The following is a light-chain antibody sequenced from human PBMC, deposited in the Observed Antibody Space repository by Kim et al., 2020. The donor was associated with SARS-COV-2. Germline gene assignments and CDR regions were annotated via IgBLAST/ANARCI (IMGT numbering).Light chain of an antibody. CDR1: SSDVGSYNL. CDR2: EVS. J-gene: IGLJ2*01. Sequence: QSALTQPASVSGSPGQSITISCTGTSSDVGSYNLVSWYQQPPGKAPKLMIYEVSKRPSGVSNRFSGSKSGNTASLTISGLQAEDEADYYCCSYAGSRVFGGGTQLTVL. V-gene: IGLV2-23*02. CDR3: CSYAGSRV.